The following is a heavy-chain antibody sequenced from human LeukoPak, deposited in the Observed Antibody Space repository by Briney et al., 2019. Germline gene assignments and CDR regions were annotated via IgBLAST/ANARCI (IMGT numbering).Heavy chain of an antibody. CDR1: GYPFSSCG. V-gene: IGHV1-18*01. Sequence: ASVKVSCKTFGYPFSSCGINWVRQAPGQGLEWMGWISGYNGDTNYAQKFQGRVTMTTDTSTNTAYMDLRRLRSDDTAVYYCATDPSGSLRGGWFDPWGQGTLVTVSS. CDR2: ISGYNGDT. D-gene: IGHD1-26*01. CDR3: ATDPSGSLRGGWFDP. J-gene: IGHJ5*02.